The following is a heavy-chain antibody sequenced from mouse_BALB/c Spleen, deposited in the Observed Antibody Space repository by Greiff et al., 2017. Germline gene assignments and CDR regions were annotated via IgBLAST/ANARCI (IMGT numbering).Heavy chain of an antibody. CDR2: ISYSGST. Sequence: EVQLVESGPGLVKPSQSLSLTCTVTGYSITSDYAWNWIRQFPGNKLEWMGYISYSGSTSYNPSLKSRISITRDTSKNQFFLQLNSVTTEDTATYYCARQKGYYFDYWGQGTTLTVSS. V-gene: IGHV3-2*02. CDR1: GYSITSDYA. CDR3: ARQKGYYFDY. J-gene: IGHJ2*01.